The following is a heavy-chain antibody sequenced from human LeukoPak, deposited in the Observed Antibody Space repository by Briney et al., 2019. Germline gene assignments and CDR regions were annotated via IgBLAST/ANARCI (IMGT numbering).Heavy chain of an antibody. D-gene: IGHD5-24*01. J-gene: IGHJ4*02. CDR2: IYYSGST. CDR3: ARSPDGYNPAYYFDY. CDR1: GGPISSYY. V-gene: IGHV4-59*01. Sequence: SETLSLTCTVSGGPISSYYWSWIRQPPGKGLEWIGYIYYSGSTNNNPSLKSRVTISVDTSKNQFSLKLSSVTAADTAVYYCARSPDGYNPAYYFDYWGQGTLVTVSS.